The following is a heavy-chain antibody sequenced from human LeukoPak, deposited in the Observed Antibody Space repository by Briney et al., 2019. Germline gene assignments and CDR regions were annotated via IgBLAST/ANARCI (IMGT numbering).Heavy chain of an antibody. Sequence: AAVKLSCKASGYTFTSYGISRVRQAPGQGLEWMGWISTYNGNTNYAQKLQGRVTMTTDTSTSTAYMELRSLRSDDTAVYYCAREQSDEYYYESSAPRGAFDIWGQGTMVTVSS. CDR1: GYTFTSYG. J-gene: IGHJ3*02. D-gene: IGHD3-22*01. CDR3: AREQSDEYYYESSAPRGAFDI. V-gene: IGHV1-18*01. CDR2: ISTYNGNT.